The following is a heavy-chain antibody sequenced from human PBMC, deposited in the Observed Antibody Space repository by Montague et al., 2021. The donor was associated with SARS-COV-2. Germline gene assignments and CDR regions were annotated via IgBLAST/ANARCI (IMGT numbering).Heavy chain of an antibody. CDR3: AVQPRDSSAWHPFDY. V-gene: IGHV3-33*01. CDR1: GFTFSTYA. D-gene: IGHD6-19*01. CDR2: MSHDGNFE. J-gene: IGHJ4*02. Sequence: SLRLSCAASGFTFSTYAIHWVRQAPGKGLEWVAIMSHDGNFEQYSDSVKGRFTIPRDSSKDTLHLQMNSLTAEDTAVYYCAVQPRDSSAWHPFDYWGQGTLVTVSS.